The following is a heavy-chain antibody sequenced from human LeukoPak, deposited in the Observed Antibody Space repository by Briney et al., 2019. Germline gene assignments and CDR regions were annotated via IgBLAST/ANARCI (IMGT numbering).Heavy chain of an antibody. V-gene: IGHV3-23*01. CDR1: VFTFSIYA. Sequence: GGSLRLSCAASVFTFSIYAMSCVREAPGKGLEWVSAISGSGVSTYYADSVKGRFTISRDNSKNTLYLQMNSLRAEDTAVYYCATHTREYSGSYPIDYWGQGTLVTVSS. D-gene: IGHD1-26*01. J-gene: IGHJ4*02. CDR2: ISGSGVST. CDR3: ATHTREYSGSYPIDY.